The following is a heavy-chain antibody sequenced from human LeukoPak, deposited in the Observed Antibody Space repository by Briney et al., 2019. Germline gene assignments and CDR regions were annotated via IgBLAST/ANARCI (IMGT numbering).Heavy chain of an antibody. J-gene: IGHJ4*02. V-gene: IGHV4-39*07. CDR1: GASISSSNYY. CDR2: IYSSGNT. Sequence: SETLSLTCAVSGASISSSNYYWGWVRQSPGKGLEWIGNIYSSGNTYYNASLKSRVTMYIDTSKNQFSLKLTSMTAADTAVYYCARAGFAMAPHRGTPFDYWGQGTLVTVSS. D-gene: IGHD5-18*01. CDR3: ARAGFAMAPHRGTPFDY.